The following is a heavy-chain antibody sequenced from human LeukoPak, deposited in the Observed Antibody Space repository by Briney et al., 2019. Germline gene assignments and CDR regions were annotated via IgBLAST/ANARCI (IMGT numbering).Heavy chain of an antibody. CDR1: GFIFHDYA. Sequence: PGGSLRLSCAAPGFIFHDYAIHWVRQPPGKGLEWVSLISGDGGSTFYADSVKGRFTISRDNAKNSLYLQMNSLRAEDTAVYYCARASYPTHFDYWGQGTLVTVSS. D-gene: IGHD6-6*01. J-gene: IGHJ4*02. CDR3: ARASYPTHFDY. V-gene: IGHV3-43*02. CDR2: ISGDGGST.